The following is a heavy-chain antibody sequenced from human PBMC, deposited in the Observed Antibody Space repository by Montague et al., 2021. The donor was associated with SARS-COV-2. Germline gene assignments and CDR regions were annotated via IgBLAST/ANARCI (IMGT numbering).Heavy chain of an antibody. CDR2: IYYSGGT. V-gene: IGHV4-59*01. CDR3: ARLLRSCSNGVCRTYYYYAMDV. Sequence: SETLSLTCTVSGGSISGYYWSWIRQSPGKGLEWTGYIYYSGGTKYNPFLESRVTVSVDRSKNQVSLKLSSVTPADTAVYYCARLLRSCSNGVCRTYYYYAMDVWGQGTTVTVSS. J-gene: IGHJ6*02. D-gene: IGHD2-8*01. CDR1: GGSISGYY.